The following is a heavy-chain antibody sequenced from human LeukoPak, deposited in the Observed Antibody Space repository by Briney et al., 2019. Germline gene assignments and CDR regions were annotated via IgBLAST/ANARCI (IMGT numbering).Heavy chain of an antibody. CDR3: ARASFYYYDSSGYYPDDAFDI. CDR1: GGTFSSYA. D-gene: IGHD3-22*01. V-gene: IGHV1-69*04. Sequence: ASVTVSCKASGGTFSSYAISWVRQAPGQGLEWMGRIIPILGIANYAQKFQGRVTITADKSTSTAYMELSSLRSEDTAVYYCARASFYYYDSSGYYPDDAFDIWGQRTMVTVSS. CDR2: IIPILGIA. J-gene: IGHJ3*02.